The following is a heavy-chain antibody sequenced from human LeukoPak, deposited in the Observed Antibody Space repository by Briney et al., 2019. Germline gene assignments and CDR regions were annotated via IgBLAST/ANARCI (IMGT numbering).Heavy chain of an antibody. Sequence: SETLSLTCAVYGGSFSGYYWSWIRQPPGKGLEWIGEINHSGGTNYNTSLKSRVTISVDTSKNQFSLKLSSVTAADTAVYYCARRPHKTYYYDSSGYSWGQGTLVTVSS. D-gene: IGHD3-22*01. CDR2: INHSGGT. J-gene: IGHJ5*02. V-gene: IGHV4-34*01. CDR1: GGSFSGYY. CDR3: ARRPHKTYYYDSSGYS.